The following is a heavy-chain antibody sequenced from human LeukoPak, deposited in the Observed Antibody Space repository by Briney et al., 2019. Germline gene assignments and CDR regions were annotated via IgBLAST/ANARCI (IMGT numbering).Heavy chain of an antibody. CDR1: GFPFSSSW. Sequence: GGSLRLSCAASGFPFSSSWVHWVRQAPGKGLVWVSRISGDGGSTEYADSVKGRFAISRDNAKNTLYLQMNSLRAADTAVYYCAARFRDGLDIWGQGTMVTVSS. J-gene: IGHJ3*02. CDR2: ISGDGGST. CDR3: AARFRDGLDI. V-gene: IGHV3-74*01.